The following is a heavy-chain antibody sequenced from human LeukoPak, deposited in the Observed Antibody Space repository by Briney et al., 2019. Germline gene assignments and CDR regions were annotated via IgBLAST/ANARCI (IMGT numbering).Heavy chain of an antibody. CDR2: SNRNGGST. D-gene: IGHD2-8*01. J-gene: IGHJ4*02. CDR3: ARGFRNGPFDC. CDR1: GFTFDDYG. V-gene: IGHV3-20*04. Sequence: GGSLRLSCEASGFTFDDYGMSWVRQPPGKGLEGVSGSNRNGGSTDYADSVKGGFTISRENAKNSHFLQMNSLRVEDTALYYCARGFRNGPFDCWGQGTLVTVSS.